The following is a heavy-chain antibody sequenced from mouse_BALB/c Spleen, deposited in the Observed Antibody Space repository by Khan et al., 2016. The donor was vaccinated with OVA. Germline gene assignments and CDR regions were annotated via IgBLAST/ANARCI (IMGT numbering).Heavy chain of an antibody. J-gene: IGHJ3*01. Sequence: VRLQQSGPDLVKPGASVKMSCKASGYSFTGYYMNWVKQSHGKSLECIGRINPNTGNTNYNQKFKGKVVFIVDTSSSTVYMELRSLTSEDAAVYYCSRGYDVFAYWGQGILVTVSA. V-gene: IGHV1-26*01. CDR3: SRGYDVFAY. CDR1: GYSFTGYY. CDR2: INPNTGNT. D-gene: IGHD2-14*01.